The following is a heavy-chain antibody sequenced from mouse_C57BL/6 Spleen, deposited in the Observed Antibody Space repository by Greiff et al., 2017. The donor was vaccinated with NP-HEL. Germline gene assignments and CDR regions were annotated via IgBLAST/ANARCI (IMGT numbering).Heavy chain of an antibody. V-gene: IGHV3-6*01. Sequence: DVQLQESGPGLVKPSQSLSLTCSVTGYSITSGYYWNWIRQFPGNKLEWMGYISYDGSNNYNPSLKNRISITRDTSKNLFFLKLNSVTTENTATYYCAREYGSSHYYAMDYWGQGTSVTVSS. CDR3: AREYGSSHYYAMDY. J-gene: IGHJ4*01. D-gene: IGHD1-1*01. CDR1: GYSITSGYY. CDR2: ISYDGSN.